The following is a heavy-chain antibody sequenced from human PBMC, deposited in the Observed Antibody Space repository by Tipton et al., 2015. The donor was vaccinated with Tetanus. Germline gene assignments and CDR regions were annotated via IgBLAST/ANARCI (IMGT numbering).Heavy chain of an antibody. CDR2: IKHDGSEN. Sequence: SLRLSCAASGFTFSAYWMTWVRQAPGKGLEWVANIKHDGSENYYVDSVKGRFTISRDNAKNSLYLQMNSLRAEDTAVYYCARAPTRRFDYWGPGALVTVSS. V-gene: IGHV3-7*01. D-gene: IGHD1/OR15-1a*01. CDR3: ARAPTRRFDY. CDR1: GFTFSAYW. J-gene: IGHJ4*02.